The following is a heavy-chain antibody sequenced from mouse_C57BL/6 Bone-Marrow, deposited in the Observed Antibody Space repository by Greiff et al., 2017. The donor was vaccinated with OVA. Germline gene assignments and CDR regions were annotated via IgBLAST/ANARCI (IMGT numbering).Heavy chain of an antibody. J-gene: IGHJ4*01. V-gene: IGHV1-63*01. CDR3: ARVGELYAMDY. Sequence: LVESGAELVRPGTSVKMSCKASGYTFTNYWIGWAKQRPGHGLEWIGDIYPGGGYTNYNEKFKGKATLTADKSSSTAYMQFSSLTSEDSAIYYCARVGELYAMDYWGQGTSVTVSS. CDR1: GYTFTNYW. CDR2: IYPGGGYT.